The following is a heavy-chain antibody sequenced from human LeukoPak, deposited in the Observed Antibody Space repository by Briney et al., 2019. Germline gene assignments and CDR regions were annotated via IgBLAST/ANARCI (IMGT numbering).Heavy chain of an antibody. J-gene: IGHJ4*02. CDR1: GGSISSYY. CDR3: AREGYYGSGSYKDY. Sequence: SETLSLTCTVSGGSISSYYWSWIRQPAGKGLEWIGRIYTSGSTNYNPSLKSRVTMPVDTSKNQFSLKLSSVTAADTAVYYCAREGYYGSGSYKDYWGRGTLVTVSS. V-gene: IGHV4-4*07. CDR2: IYTSGST. D-gene: IGHD3-10*01.